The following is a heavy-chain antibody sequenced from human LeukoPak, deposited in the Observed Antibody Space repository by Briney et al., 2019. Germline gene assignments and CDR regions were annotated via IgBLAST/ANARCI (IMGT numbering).Heavy chain of an antibody. D-gene: IGHD5-12*01. CDR3: ARADSGYDGSRYYSDY. CDR2: ISYDGSNK. V-gene: IGHV3-30*03. J-gene: IGHJ4*02. Sequence: PGRSLRLSCAASGFTFSSYGMHWVRQAPGKGLEWVAVISYDGSNKYYADSVKGRFTISRDNSKNTLCLQMNSLRAEDTAVYYCARADSGYDGSRYYSDYWGQGTLVTVSS. CDR1: GFTFSSYG.